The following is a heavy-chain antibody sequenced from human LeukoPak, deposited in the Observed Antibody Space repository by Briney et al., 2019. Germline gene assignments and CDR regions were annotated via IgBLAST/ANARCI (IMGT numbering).Heavy chain of an antibody. CDR1: GFPFSGCA. D-gene: IGHD4-17*01. Sequence: GASLRLSCAASGFPFSGCAMSWVRQAPGKGLEWISTISGSDYSTYYADSVKGRFTISRDNSKNTVYLQMNSLRAEDTALYYCAKDLYGDYDDDYWGQGTLVTVSS. V-gene: IGHV3-23*01. CDR3: AKDLYGDYDDDY. J-gene: IGHJ4*02. CDR2: ISGSDYST.